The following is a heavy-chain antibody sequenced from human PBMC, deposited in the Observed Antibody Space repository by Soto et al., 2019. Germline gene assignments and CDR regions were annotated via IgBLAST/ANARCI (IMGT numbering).Heavy chain of an antibody. D-gene: IGHD3-10*01. V-gene: IGHV4-59*08. CDR3: ARNYGPGYTFDY. CDR1: GGSISSYY. J-gene: IGHJ4*02. CDR2: IYYSGST. Sequence: SETLSLTCTVSGGSISSYYWIWIRQPPGKGLERIGYIYYSGSTNYNPSLKSRVTISVDTSKNQFSLKLSSVTAADTAVYYCARNYGPGYTFDYWGQGTLVTVSS.